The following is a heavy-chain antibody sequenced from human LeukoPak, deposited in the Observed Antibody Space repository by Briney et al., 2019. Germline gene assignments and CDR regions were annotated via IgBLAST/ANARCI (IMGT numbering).Heavy chain of an antibody. Sequence: SETLSLTCTVSGGSISSYYWTWIRQPPGKGLEWIGYIYYSGSTNYNPSLKSRVTMSVDSSKNQFSLKLSSVTAADTAVYYCARFCGGASCVDYWGQGTLVTVSS. CDR1: GGSISSYY. D-gene: IGHD2-15*01. J-gene: IGHJ4*02. CDR2: IYYSGST. V-gene: IGHV4-59*08. CDR3: ARFCGGASCVDY.